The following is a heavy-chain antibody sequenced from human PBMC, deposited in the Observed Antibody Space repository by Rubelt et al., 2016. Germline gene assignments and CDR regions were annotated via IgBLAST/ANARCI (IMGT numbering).Heavy chain of an antibody. D-gene: IGHD4-17*01. V-gene: IGHV1-46*01. CDR1: GYTFTSYY. Sequence: QVQLVQSGAEVKKPGASVKVSCKASGYTFTSYYMHWVRQAPGQGLEWMGIINPSGGSTSYAQKFHGRVAMTRDTSTSTVYMELRSLRSEDTAVYYCARAASTVTTLLDLGYWGQGTLVTVSS. CDR3: ARAASTVTTLLDLGY. CDR2: INPSGGST. J-gene: IGHJ4*02.